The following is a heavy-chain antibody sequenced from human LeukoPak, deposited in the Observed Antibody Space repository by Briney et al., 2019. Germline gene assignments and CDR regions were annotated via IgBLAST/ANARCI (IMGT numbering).Heavy chain of an antibody. V-gene: IGHV3-11*01. CDR2: ISSSGSTI. Sequence: SGGSLRLSCAASGFTFSDYYMSWIRQAPGKGLEWVSYISSSGSTIYYADSVKGRFTISRDNAKNSLYLQMNSLRAEDTAVYYCATPEYHYYYGMDVWGQGTTVTVSS. J-gene: IGHJ6*02. D-gene: IGHD6-6*01. CDR1: GFTFSDYY. CDR3: ATPEYHYYYGMDV.